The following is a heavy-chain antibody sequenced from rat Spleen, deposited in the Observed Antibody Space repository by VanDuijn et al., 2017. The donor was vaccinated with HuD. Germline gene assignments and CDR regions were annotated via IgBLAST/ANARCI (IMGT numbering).Heavy chain of an antibody. Sequence: QVQLKESGPGLVQPSQTLSLTCTVSGFSLTSYHVSWVRQPPGKGLEWIAAISTGGNTYYNSALSSRLSISRDTSKSQVFLKVDSLQTEDTATYFCTREGYNNWGAFAYWGQGTLVTVSS. CDR2: ISTGGNT. D-gene: IGHD1-10*01. CDR1: GFSLTSYH. V-gene: IGHV2-6*01. J-gene: IGHJ3*01. CDR3: TREGYNNWGAFAY.